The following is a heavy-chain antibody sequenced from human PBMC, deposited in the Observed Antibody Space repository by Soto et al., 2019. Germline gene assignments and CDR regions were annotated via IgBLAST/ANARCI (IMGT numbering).Heavy chain of an antibody. CDR2: IFYRSPT. D-gene: IGHD2-21*01. J-gene: IGHJ4*02. Sequence: LTCTRSGDYPRPAGYHCPWIRKCPGKGLGWMGYIFYRSPTYYNPSLASRIAMSLDLSKNQFSLRLTSVTAADMAVYSCATIRGIDFYSFDSCGQGAQVTVAS. CDR1: GDYPRPAGYH. CDR3: ATIRGIDFYSFDS. V-gene: IGHV4-31*03.